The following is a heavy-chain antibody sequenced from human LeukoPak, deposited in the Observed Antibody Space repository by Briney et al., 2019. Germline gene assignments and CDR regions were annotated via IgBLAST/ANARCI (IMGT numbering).Heavy chain of an antibody. V-gene: IGHV1-18*01. J-gene: IGHJ6*02. CDR1: GYTFTSYG. CDR2: ISAYNGNT. Sequence: GASVKVSCKASGYTFTSYGISWVRQAPGQGLEWMGWISAYNGNTNYAQKLQGRVTMTTDTSTSTAYMELRSLRSDDTAVYYCARGPYCSSTSCYLPSYYYYYYGMDVWGQGTTVTVSS. D-gene: IGHD2-2*01. CDR3: ARGPYCSSTSCYLPSYYYYYYGMDV.